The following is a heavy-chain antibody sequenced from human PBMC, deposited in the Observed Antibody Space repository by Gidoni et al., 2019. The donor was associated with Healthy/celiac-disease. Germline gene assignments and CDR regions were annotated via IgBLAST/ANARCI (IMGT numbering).Heavy chain of an antibody. V-gene: IGHV3-49*03. J-gene: IGHJ4*02. CDR3: TRVRHSSSWYAIDY. CDR1: GFPFGDYA. CDR2: IRSKAYGGTT. Sequence: EVQLVESGVGLVQPGRSLRLSWTASGFPFGDYAMSWFRQAPGQGLEWVGFIRSKAYGGTTEYAASVKGRFTISRDDSKSIAYLQMNSLKTEDTAVYYCTRVRHSSSWYAIDYWGQGTLVTVSS. D-gene: IGHD6-13*01.